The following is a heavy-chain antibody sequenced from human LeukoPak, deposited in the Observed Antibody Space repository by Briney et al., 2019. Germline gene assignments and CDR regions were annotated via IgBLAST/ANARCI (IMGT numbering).Heavy chain of an antibody. CDR2: ISWNSGSI. V-gene: IGHV3-9*01. Sequence: GGSLRLSCAVSGFTFDDYAMHWVRQAPGKGLEWVSGISWNSGSIGYADSVKGRFTISRDNAKNSLYLQMNSLRDEDTALYYCAKGIYSYGSPFDYWGRGTLVTVSS. CDR3: AKGIYSYGSPFDY. CDR1: GFTFDDYA. D-gene: IGHD5-18*01. J-gene: IGHJ4*02.